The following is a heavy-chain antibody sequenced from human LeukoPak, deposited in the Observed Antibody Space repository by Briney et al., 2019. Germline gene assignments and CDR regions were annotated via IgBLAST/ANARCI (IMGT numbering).Heavy chain of an antibody. Sequence: GGSLRLSCAASGFTFSSYAMTWVRQAPGKGLEWVSAISGSGDSAYYADSVKGRFTISRDNSKNTLYLQMDGLGAENTAVYYCAKDIGNWNGDFDYWGQGTLVTVSS. CDR2: ISGSGDSA. V-gene: IGHV3-23*01. CDR1: GFTFSSYA. D-gene: IGHD1-1*01. J-gene: IGHJ4*02. CDR3: AKDIGNWNGDFDY.